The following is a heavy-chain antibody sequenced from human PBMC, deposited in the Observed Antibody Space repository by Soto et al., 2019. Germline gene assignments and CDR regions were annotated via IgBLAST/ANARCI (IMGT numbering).Heavy chain of an antibody. Sequence: SETLSLTCTVSGDSISSGGYYWSWIRQHPGKGLEWIGYIYYSGSTYYNPSLKSRVIISVDTSKNQFSLKLSSVTAADTAVYYCARSPSTGAIVVVVPTYNNWFDPWGQGTLVTVSS. D-gene: IGHD2-15*01. V-gene: IGHV4-31*03. J-gene: IGHJ5*02. CDR3: ARSPSTGAIVVVVPTYNNWFDP. CDR2: IYYSGST. CDR1: GDSISSGGYY.